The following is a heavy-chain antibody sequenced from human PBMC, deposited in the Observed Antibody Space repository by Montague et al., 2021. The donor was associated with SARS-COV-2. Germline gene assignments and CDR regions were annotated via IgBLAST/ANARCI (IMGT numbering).Heavy chain of an antibody. V-gene: IGHV4-4*02. J-gene: IGHJ5*02. CDR3: ALPLGGARFDP. D-gene: IGHD3-16*01. CDR2: IYHSGTT. Sequence: SETLSLTCAVSGGSITSDNWWTWVRQSPGKGPEWIGEIYHSGTTNYNPSLQSRLTISIDKSRNHLSLNLTSMTAADTAIYYCALPLGGARFDPWGQGILVTVSS. CDR1: GGSITSDNW.